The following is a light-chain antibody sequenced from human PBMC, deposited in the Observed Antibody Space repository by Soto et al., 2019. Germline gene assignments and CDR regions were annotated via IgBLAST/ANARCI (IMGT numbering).Light chain of an antibody. CDR3: QEYNNFSWT. CDR1: QGVSSR. CDR2: KAS. Sequence: DIQMTQSPSTLPASVGDRVTITCRASQGVSSRLAWYQQKAGKAPKLLIYKASILQSDVPSRFSVTFSGTEFTLTIISLQPDDFATYYCQEYNNFSWTFGQGTKVEIK. J-gene: IGKJ1*01. V-gene: IGKV1-5*03.